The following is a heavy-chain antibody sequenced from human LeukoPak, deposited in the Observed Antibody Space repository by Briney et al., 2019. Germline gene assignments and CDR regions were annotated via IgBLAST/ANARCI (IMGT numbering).Heavy chain of an antibody. CDR3: AKDFRSWYDGGFDY. V-gene: IGHV3-30*18. J-gene: IGHJ4*02. D-gene: IGHD6-13*01. CDR2: ISYDGSNK. CDR1: GFTFSSYG. Sequence: GGSLRLSCAASGFTFSSYGMHWVRQAPGKGLEWVAVISYDGSNKYYGDSVKGRSTISRDNSKNTLYLQMNSLRPEDTAVYYCAKDFRSWYDGGFDYWGQGTLVTVSS.